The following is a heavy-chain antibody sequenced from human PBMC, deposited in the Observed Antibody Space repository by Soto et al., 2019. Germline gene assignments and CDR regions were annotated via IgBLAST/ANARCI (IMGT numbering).Heavy chain of an antibody. V-gene: IGHV3-33*01. CDR1: GFTFSSYG. J-gene: IGHJ2*01. D-gene: IGHD2-2*01. CDR3: AREDIVVVPAASFYWYFDL. CDR2: IWYDGSNK. Sequence: GGSLRLSCAASGFTFSSYGMHWVRQAPGKGLEWVAVIWYDGSNKYYADSVKGRFTISRDNSKNTLYLQMNSLRAEDTAVYYCAREDIVVVPAASFYWYFDLWGRGTLVTVSS.